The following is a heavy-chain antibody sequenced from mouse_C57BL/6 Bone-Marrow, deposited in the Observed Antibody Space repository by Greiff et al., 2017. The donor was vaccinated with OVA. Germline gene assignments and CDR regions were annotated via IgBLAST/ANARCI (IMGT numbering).Heavy chain of an antibody. CDR3: DYDWYFDV. Sequence: EVQVVESGPGLVKPSQSLSLTCSVTGYSITSGYYWNWIRQFPGNKLEWMGYISYDGSNNYNPSLKNRISITRDTSKNQFFLKLNSVTTEDTATYYCDYDWYFDVWGTGTTVTVSS. CDR1: GYSITSGYY. CDR2: ISYDGSN. V-gene: IGHV3-6*01. J-gene: IGHJ1*03. D-gene: IGHD2-4*01.